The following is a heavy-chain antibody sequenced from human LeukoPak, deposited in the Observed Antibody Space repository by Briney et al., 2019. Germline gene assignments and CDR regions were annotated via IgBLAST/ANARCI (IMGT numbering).Heavy chain of an antibody. Sequence: ASVKVSCKASGYTFTSYAMHWVRQAPGQRLEWMGWINAGNGNTKYSQKFQGRVTITRDTSASTAYMELSSLRSEDTAVYYCARGIRYGKPTDYWGQGTLVTVSS. D-gene: IGHD2-15*01. CDR2: INAGNGNT. J-gene: IGHJ4*02. V-gene: IGHV1-3*01. CDR1: GYTFTSYA. CDR3: ARGIRYGKPTDY.